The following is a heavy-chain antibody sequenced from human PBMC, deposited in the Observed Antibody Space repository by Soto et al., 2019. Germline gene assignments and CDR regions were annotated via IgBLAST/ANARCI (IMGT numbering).Heavy chain of an antibody. CDR1: GYTFTSYG. J-gene: IGHJ3*01. Sequence: QVQLVQSGAEVKKPGASVKVSCKASGYTFTSYGIGWVRQAPGQGLEWMGWINTNNGNTNSAQRLQGRVTMTADTSTRTGYMELRSLRSDDTAIYYCARDLLGSFDVWGQGTMVTISS. V-gene: IGHV1-18*01. D-gene: IGHD2-15*01. CDR3: ARDLLGSFDV. CDR2: INTNNGNT.